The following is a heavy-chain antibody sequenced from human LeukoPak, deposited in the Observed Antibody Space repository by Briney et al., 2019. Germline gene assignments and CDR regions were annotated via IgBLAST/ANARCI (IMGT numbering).Heavy chain of an antibody. V-gene: IGHV3-48*03. Sequence: GGSLRLSCAASGFTFSSYDMNWVRQAPGKGLEWVSLISPSDSTIYYAESVKGRFTISRDNAKNSVYLQMNSLRVEDTAVYYCARGRGSVWGKGTTVTVSS. CDR3: ARGRGSV. J-gene: IGHJ6*04. CDR2: ISPSDSTI. D-gene: IGHD5-12*01. CDR1: GFTFSSYD.